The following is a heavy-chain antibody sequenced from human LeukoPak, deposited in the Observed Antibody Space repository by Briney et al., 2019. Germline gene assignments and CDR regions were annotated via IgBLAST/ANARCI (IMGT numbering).Heavy chain of an antibody. J-gene: IGHJ4*02. CDR2: IYYSGST. Sequence: PSETLSLTCTVSGGSISSSSYYWGWNRQPPGKGLEWIGSIYYSGSTYYNPSLKSRVTISVDTSKNQFSLKLSSVTATDTAVFYCARQYTGIDYWGQGTLVTVSS. V-gene: IGHV4-39*01. CDR3: ARQYTGIDY. D-gene: IGHD2-2*02. CDR1: GGSISSSSYY.